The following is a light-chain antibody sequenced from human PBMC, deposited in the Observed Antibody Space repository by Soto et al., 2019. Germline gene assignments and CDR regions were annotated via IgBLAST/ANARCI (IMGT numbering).Light chain of an antibody. CDR1: SSNIGNNY. V-gene: IGLV1-51*01. CDR3: GTWDGRLTGEV. CDR2: DNN. Sequence: QSVLTQPPSVSAAPGQKVTISCSGSSSNIGNNYVSWFQQLPGTAPKLLIYDNNKRPSGIPDRFSGSKSGTSATLDITGPQTGDEADYYCGTWDGRLTGEVFGEGTKLTVL. J-gene: IGLJ2*01.